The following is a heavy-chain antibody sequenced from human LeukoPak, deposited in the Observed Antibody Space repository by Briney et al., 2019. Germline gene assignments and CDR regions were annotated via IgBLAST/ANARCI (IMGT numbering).Heavy chain of an antibody. CDR2: ISYDGSNK. D-gene: IGHD4-17*01. CDR3: ARGDDYGDPIDY. J-gene: IGHJ4*02. CDR1: GFTFSSYA. Sequence: GGSLRLSCAASGFTFSSYAMHWVRQAPGKGLEWVAVISYDGSNKYYADSVKGRFTISRDNSKNTLYLQMNSLRAEDTAVYYCARGDDYGDPIDYWGQGTLVTVSS. V-gene: IGHV3-30*04.